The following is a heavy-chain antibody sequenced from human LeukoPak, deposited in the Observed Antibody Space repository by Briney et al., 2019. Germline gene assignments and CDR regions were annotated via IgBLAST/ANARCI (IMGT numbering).Heavy chain of an antibody. D-gene: IGHD6-13*01. CDR3: ARDRSSSSGVNAFDI. V-gene: IGHV1-2*02. Sequence: GASVEVSCKASGYTFTAYYIHWVRQAPGQGLEWMGRMNPNSGATNYAQEFQGRVTMTRDTSISTAYMELSRLTSDDTAVYYCARDRSSSSGVNAFDIWGQGTMVTVSS. CDR2: MNPNSGAT. CDR1: GYTFTAYY. J-gene: IGHJ3*02.